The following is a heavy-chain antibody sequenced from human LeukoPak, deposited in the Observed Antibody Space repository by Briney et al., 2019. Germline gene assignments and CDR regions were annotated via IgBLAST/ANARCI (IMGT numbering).Heavy chain of an antibody. D-gene: IGHD3-10*01. CDR3: ARDNPAGP. CDR2: VYTSGNT. CDR1: GDSISGYS. Sequence: SETLSLTCTVSGDSISGYSWSWIRQSAGKGLEWIGRVYTSGNTNYNPSFKSRVTMSIDTSKKQFSLKLRSVTAADTAVYYCARDNPAGPWGQGTLVTVSS. V-gene: IGHV4-4*07. J-gene: IGHJ5*02.